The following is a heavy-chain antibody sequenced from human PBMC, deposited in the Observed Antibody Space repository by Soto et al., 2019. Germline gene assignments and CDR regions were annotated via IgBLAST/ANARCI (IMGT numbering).Heavy chain of an antibody. CDR3: PSEQPMVRGVIKFDY. J-gene: IGHJ4*02. CDR1: GGSISSGGYY. D-gene: IGHD3-10*01. CDR2: IYYSGST. Sequence: QVQLQESGPGLVKPSQTLSLTCTVSGGSISSGGYYWSWIRQHPAKGREWIGYIYYSGSTYYNPSLKSRVTISVDTSKNQFSLKLSSVTAAGTAVYYCPSEQPMVRGVIKFDYWGQGTLATVS. V-gene: IGHV4-31*03.